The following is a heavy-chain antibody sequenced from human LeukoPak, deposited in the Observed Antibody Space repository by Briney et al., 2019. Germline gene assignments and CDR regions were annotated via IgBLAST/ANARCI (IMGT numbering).Heavy chain of an antibody. D-gene: IGHD4-17*01. V-gene: IGHV3-21*01. CDR3: ARDVDGLFDH. CDR1: GFTFSSYS. J-gene: IGHJ4*02. Sequence: GGSLRLSCAASGFTFSSYSMNWVRQAPGRGLEWVSSISSSSSYIYYADSVKGRFTISRDNAKNSLYLQMNSLRAEDTAVYYCARDVDGLFDHWGQGTLVTVSS. CDR2: ISSSSSYI.